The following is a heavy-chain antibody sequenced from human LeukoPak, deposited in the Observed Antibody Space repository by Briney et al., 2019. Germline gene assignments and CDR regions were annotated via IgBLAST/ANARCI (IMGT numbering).Heavy chain of an antibody. CDR2: ISGSGGST. J-gene: IGHJ4*02. D-gene: IGHD1-1*01. V-gene: IGHV3-23*01. CDR3: AKREYNWNDGNFDD. Sequence: TGGSLRLSCAASGFTFSSYAMSWVRQAPGKGLEWVSAISGSGGSTYYADSVKGRFTISRDNSKNTLYLQMNSLRAEDTALYYCAKREYNWNDGNFDDWGQGTLVTVSS. CDR1: GFTFSSYA.